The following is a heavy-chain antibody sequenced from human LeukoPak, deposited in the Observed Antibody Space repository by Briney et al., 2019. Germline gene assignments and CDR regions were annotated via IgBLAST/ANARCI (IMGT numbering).Heavy chain of an antibody. Sequence: GGSLRLSCAASGFTFSRSWMHWVRQAPGKGLEWVANIKQDGSEKYYVDSVKGRFTISRDNAKNSLYLQMNSLRAEDTAVYYCAKDGDYDFWSGYFDYWGQGTLVTVSS. D-gene: IGHD3-3*01. CDR3: AKDGDYDFWSGYFDY. CDR2: IKQDGSEK. CDR1: GFTFSRSW. J-gene: IGHJ4*02. V-gene: IGHV3-7*03.